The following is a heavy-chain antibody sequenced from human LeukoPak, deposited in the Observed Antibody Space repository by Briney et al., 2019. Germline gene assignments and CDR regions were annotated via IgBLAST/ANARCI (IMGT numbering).Heavy chain of an antibody. D-gene: IGHD3-9*01. Sequence: PGGSLRLSCAASEFTFSSYATTWVRQAPGKGLEWVSAISGSGGTTYYADSVRGRFTISRDNSKNTLYLQMNSLRAEDTAVYYCAKGLINDWSALEYWGQGTLVTVSS. CDR1: EFTFSSYA. V-gene: IGHV3-23*01. J-gene: IGHJ4*02. CDR2: ISGSGGTT. CDR3: AKGLINDWSALEY.